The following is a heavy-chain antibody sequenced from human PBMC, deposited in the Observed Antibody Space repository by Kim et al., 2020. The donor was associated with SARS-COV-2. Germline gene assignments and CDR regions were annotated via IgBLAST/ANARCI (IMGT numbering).Heavy chain of an antibody. J-gene: IGHJ4*02. CDR3: ARVLYDTSV. V-gene: IGHV3-74*01. CDR1: GFSFNTNW. D-gene: IGHD3-22*01. CDR2: INSDGSGI. Sequence: GGSLRLSCAASGFSFNTNWMHWVRQAPGKGLMWVSRINSDGSGINYADSVKGRFTISRDNAKNTLYLQMNSLRAEDTAVYFCARVLYDTSVWGQGTLVTVSS.